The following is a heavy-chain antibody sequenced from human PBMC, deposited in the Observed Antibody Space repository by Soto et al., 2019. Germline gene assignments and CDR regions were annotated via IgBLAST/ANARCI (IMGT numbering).Heavy chain of an antibody. CDR2: IKSKTDGGTT. CDR3: TTAGYCSGGSCYEGPFDY. V-gene: IGHV3-15*01. Sequence: GGSLRLSCAASGFTFSNAWMSWVRQAPGKGLEWVGRIKSKTDGGTTDYAAPVKGRFTISRDDSKNTLYLQMNSPKTEDTAVYYCTTAGYCSGGSCYEGPFDYWGQGTLVTVSS. D-gene: IGHD2-15*01. CDR1: GFTFSNAW. J-gene: IGHJ4*02.